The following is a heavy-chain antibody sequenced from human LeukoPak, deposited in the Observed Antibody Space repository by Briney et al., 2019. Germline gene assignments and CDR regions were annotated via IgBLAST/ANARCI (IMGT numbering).Heavy chain of an antibody. CDR2: IDTTTGNP. J-gene: IGHJ4*02. CDR3: ARGGSGLDY. Sequence: ASVKVSCKASGYPFSAHFLNWVRQAPGQGLEWMGNIDTTTGNPRYAQDSTGRFVFSLDTSVSTAYLQITSLKADDTAVYYCARGGSGLDYWGQGTLVTVSS. CDR1: GYPFSAHF. V-gene: IGHV7-4-1*02. D-gene: IGHD6-19*01.